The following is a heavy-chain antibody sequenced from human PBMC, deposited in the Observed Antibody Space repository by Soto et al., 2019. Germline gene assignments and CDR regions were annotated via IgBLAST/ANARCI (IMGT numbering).Heavy chain of an antibody. D-gene: IGHD5-12*01. CDR1: GFTFSSYS. CDR3: ARDRGGGYAKGLFDY. CDR2: ISSSSSTI. V-gene: IGHV3-48*02. Sequence: EVQLVESGGGLVQPGGSLRLSCAASGFTFSSYSMNWVRQAPGKGPEWVSYISSSSSTIYYADSVKGGFTISRDKGKNSLYLQMNSLRDEDTGVYYCARDRGGGYAKGLFDYWGQGTLVTVSS. J-gene: IGHJ4*02.